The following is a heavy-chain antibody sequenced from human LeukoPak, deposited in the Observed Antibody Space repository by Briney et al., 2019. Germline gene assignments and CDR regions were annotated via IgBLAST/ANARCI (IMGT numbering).Heavy chain of an antibody. J-gene: IGHJ4*02. Sequence: PGGSLRLSCAASGFTFRSYWMSWVRQAPGKGLEWVANIKQDGSEKYYVDSVKGRFTISRDNAKNSLYLQMNSLRAEDTAVYYCARFTTTVVTPFDYWGQRTPVTVSS. CDR3: ARFTTTVVTPFDY. D-gene: IGHD4-23*01. CDR1: GFTFRSYW. V-gene: IGHV3-7*01. CDR2: IKQDGSEK.